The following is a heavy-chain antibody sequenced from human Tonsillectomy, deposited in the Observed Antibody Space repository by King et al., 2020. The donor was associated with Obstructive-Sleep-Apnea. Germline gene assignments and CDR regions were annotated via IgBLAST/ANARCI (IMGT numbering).Heavy chain of an antibody. CDR2: ISSSSSTI. Sequence: VQLVESGGGLVQPGGSLRLSCAASGFTFSSYSMNWVRQAPGKGLEWVSYISSSSSTIYYADSVKGRFTISRDNAKNSLYLQMNSLRAEDTAVYYCARDGIVVVVAATLSAFDIWGQGTMVTVSS. V-gene: IGHV3-48*04. CDR1: GFTFSSYS. J-gene: IGHJ3*02. CDR3: ARDGIVVVVAATLSAFDI. D-gene: IGHD2-15*01.